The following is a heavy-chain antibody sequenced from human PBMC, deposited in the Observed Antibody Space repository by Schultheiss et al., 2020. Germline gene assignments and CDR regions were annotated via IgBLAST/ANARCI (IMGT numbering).Heavy chain of an antibody. J-gene: IGHJ2*01. CDR3: ASSGELLGYWYFDL. D-gene: IGHD1-26*01. CDR1: GFSLSTSGVG. V-gene: IGHV2-5*02. Sequence: SGPTLVKPTQTLTLTCTVSGFSLSTSGVGVGWIRQPPGKALEWLALIYWDDDKRYSPSLKSRLTITKDTSKNQVVLTMTNMDPVDTATYYCASSGELLGYWYFDLWGRGTLVTVSA. CDR2: IYWDDDK.